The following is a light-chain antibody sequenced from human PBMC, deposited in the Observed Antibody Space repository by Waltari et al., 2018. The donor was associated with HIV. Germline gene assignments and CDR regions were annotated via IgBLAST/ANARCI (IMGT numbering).Light chain of an antibody. CDR1: QSVRTN. V-gene: IGKV3-15*01. CDR3: QQYDYWPPWT. J-gene: IGKJ1*01. CDR2: GAS. Sequence: EVLLTQSPATLSVSPGDRTTLSCRASQSVRTNLAWYQQRPGQPPRLLIYGASTRATGIAARFSGSGSGTEFTLTISSLQSEDYAVYYCQQYDYWPPWTFGQGTKVEMK.